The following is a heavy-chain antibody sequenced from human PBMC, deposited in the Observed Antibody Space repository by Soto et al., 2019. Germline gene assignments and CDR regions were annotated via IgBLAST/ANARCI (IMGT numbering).Heavy chain of an antibody. J-gene: IGHJ4*02. D-gene: IGHD5-12*01. CDR1: EGTFTSYA. CDR2: IVPIVDTS. CDR3: VRVVAIPGYPDN. V-gene: IGHV1-69*12. Sequence: QVQLVQSGAEVRQPASSVKVSCKTSEGTFTSYAISWLRQAPGQGLEWMGGIVPIVDTSTYAQKFQGRVTITADESTSTVYMELSSLRSDDTAVYYCVRVVAIPGYPDNWGQGTLVTVSS.